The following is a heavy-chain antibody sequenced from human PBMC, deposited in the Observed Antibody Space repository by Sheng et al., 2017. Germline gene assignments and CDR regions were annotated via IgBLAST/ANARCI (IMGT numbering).Heavy chain of an antibody. CDR2: IIPIFGTA. CDR1: GGTFSSYA. V-gene: IGHV1-69*05. Sequence: QVQLVQSGAEVKKPGSSVKVSCKASGGTFSSYAISWVRQAPGQGLEWMGGIIPIFGTANYAQKFQGRVTITTDESTSTAYMELSSLRSEDTAVYYCASSIAAAGTAGNWFDPWGQGTLVTVSS. D-gene: IGHD6-13*01. CDR3: ASSIAAAGTAGNWFDP. J-gene: IGHJ5*02.